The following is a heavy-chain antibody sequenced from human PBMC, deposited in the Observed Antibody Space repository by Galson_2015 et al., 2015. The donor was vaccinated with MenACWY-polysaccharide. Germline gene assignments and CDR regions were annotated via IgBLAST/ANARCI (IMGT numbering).Heavy chain of an antibody. Sequence: SLRLSCAASGFTFSSYWMQWVRQVPGKGLEWVSHIRSDGSRTSDADSVKGRFTISRDNAKNTLYLQMNSLRVEDTAVYYCAIYCSSISCYGGGGPWGQGTLVTVSS. D-gene: IGHD2-2*01. CDR3: AIYCSSISCYGGGGP. J-gene: IGHJ5*02. CDR2: IRSDGSRT. CDR1: GFTFSSYW. V-gene: IGHV3-74*01.